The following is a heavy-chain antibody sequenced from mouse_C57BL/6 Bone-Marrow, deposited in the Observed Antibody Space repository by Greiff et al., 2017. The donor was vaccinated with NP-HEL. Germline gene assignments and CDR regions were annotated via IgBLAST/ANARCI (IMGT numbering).Heavy chain of an antibody. CDR1: GFTFSSYT. CDR2: ISGGGGNT. CDR3: ARHFFDY. J-gene: IGHJ2*01. V-gene: IGHV5-9*01. Sequence: EVQLVESGGGLVKPGGSLKLSCAASGFTFSSYTMSWVRQTPEKRLEWVATISGGGGNTYYPDSVKGRFTISSYNAKNTLYLQMSSLRSEDTALYYCARHFFDYWGQGTTLTVSS.